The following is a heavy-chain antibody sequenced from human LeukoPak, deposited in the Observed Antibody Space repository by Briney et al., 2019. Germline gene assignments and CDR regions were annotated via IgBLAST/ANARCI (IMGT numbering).Heavy chain of an antibody. CDR3: ARAIVVVVPARTPLYYDGMYF. CDR1: GGSISSYY. J-gene: IGHJ6*02. Sequence: PSETLSLTCTVSGGSISSYYWSWIRQPPGKGLEWIGYIYYSGSTNYNPSLKSRVTISVDTSKNQFSLKLSSVTAADTAVYYCARAIVVVVPARTPLYYDGMYFGGQGPTAPVS. V-gene: IGHV4-59*01. D-gene: IGHD2-15*01. CDR2: IYYSGST.